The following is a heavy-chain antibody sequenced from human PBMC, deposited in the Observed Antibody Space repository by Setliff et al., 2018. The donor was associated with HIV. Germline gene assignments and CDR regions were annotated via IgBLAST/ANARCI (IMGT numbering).Heavy chain of an antibody. CDR3: ARDAFDYTAYYYSYMDA. V-gene: IGHV1-69*05. J-gene: IGHJ6*03. CDR1: GGTFSSYS. Sequence: SVKVSCKASGGTFSSYSIGWVRQAPGQGLEWMGRILPIFGTRDYAQKFQGRVTMTRDTSTSTVYMELSSLRSEDTAVYYCARDAFDYTAYYYSYMDAWGKGTTVTVSS. CDR2: ILPIFGTR. D-gene: IGHD4-4*01.